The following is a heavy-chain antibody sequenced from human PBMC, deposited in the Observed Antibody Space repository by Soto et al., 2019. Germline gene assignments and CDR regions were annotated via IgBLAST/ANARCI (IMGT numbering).Heavy chain of an antibody. D-gene: IGHD6-6*01. J-gene: IGHJ4*02. CDR1: GFTFSDYA. CDR3: AKTPGWYSSSSPFDS. CDR2: ISHDASNQ. V-gene: IGHV3-30-3*02. Sequence: GGSLRLSCTASGFTFSDYALHWVRQAPGKGLEWVALISHDASNQYYADSVKGRFTISRDNSKSALFLQMNSLESEDTAVYYCAKTPGWYSSSSPFDSWGQGTLVTVSS.